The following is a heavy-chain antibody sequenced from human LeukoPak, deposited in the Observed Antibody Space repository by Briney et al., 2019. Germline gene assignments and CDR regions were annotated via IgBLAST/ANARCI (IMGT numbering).Heavy chain of an antibody. CDR2: INPSGGST. J-gene: IGHJ5*02. V-gene: IGHV1-46*01. D-gene: IGHD3-10*01. Sequence: ASVKVSCKASGYTFTSYYMHWVRQAPGQGLEWMGIINPSGGSTSYAQKFQGRVTMTRDTSISTAYMELSRLRSGDTAVYYCARDPVSYYGSGSYYKGNWFDPWGQGTLVTVSS. CDR3: ARDPVSYYGSGSYYKGNWFDP. CDR1: GYTFTSYY.